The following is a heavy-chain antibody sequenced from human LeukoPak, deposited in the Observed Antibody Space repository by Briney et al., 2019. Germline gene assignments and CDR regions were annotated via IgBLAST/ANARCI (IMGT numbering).Heavy chain of an antibody. CDR1: GFTVSSNY. V-gene: IGHV3-53*01. Sequence: GGSPRLSCAASGFTVSSNYMSWVRQAPGKGLEWVSVIYSGGSTYYADSVKGRFTISRDNSKNTLYLQMNSLRAEDTAVYYCARDHGIAAAGTVTDYWGQGTLVTVSS. J-gene: IGHJ4*02. CDR2: IYSGGST. CDR3: ARDHGIAAAGTVTDY. D-gene: IGHD6-13*01.